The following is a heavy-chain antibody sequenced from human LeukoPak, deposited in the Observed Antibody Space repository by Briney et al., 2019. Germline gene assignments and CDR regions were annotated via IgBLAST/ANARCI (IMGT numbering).Heavy chain of an antibody. Sequence: SVKVSCKASGGTFSSYTNSWVRQAPGQGLEWMGRIIPILGIANYAQKFQGRVTITADKSTSTAYMELSSLRSEDTAVYYCATPNPSSGWAINYFDYWGQGTLVTVSS. V-gene: IGHV1-69*02. D-gene: IGHD6-19*01. CDR1: GGTFSSYT. CDR2: IIPILGIA. J-gene: IGHJ4*02. CDR3: ATPNPSSGWAINYFDY.